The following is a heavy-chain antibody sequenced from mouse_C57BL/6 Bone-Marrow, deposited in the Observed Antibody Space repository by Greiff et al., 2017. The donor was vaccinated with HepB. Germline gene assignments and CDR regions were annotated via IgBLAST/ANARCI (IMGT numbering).Heavy chain of an antibody. Sequence: EVKLVESGGGLVQPGGSLKLSCAASGFTFSDYYMYWVRQTPEKRLEWVAYISNGGGSTYYPDTVKGRFTISRDNAKNTLYLQMSRLKSEDTAMYYCARQDYYSNHYCDMDYWGQGTSVTVSS. CDR3: ARQDYYSNHYCDMDY. CDR2: ISNGGGST. V-gene: IGHV5-12*01. D-gene: IGHD2-5*01. J-gene: IGHJ4*01. CDR1: GFTFSDYY.